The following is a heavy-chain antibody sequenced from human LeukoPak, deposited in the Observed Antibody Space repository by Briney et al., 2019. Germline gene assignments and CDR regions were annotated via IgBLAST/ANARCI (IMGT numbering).Heavy chain of an antibody. Sequence: GGSLRLSCAASGFTFNNYWIHWVRQAPGKGLEWVAVISYDGSNKYYADSVKGRFTISRDNSKNTLYLQMNSLRAEDTAVYYCAKGRDCSSTSCSFDYWGQGTLVTVSS. CDR2: ISYDGSNK. V-gene: IGHV3-30*18. CDR1: GFTFNNYW. CDR3: AKGRDCSSTSCSFDY. D-gene: IGHD2-2*01. J-gene: IGHJ4*02.